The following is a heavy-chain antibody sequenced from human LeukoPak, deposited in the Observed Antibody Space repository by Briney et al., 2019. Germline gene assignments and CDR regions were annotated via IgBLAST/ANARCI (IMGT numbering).Heavy chain of an antibody. CDR2: ISGSGGST. D-gene: IGHD6-13*01. Sequence: GGSLRLSCATSGFIFSTYALSWVRQTPGKGLEWASSISGSGGSTYHADSVKGRFTISRDSSKNTLYLQMNSLRAEDTAIYYCARVIRAAPGKGYFDYWGQGTLVTVSS. V-gene: IGHV3-23*01. CDR1: GFIFSTYA. CDR3: ARVIRAAPGKGYFDY. J-gene: IGHJ4*02.